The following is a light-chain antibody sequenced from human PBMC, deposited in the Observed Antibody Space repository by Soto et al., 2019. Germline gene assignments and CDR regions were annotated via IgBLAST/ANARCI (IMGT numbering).Light chain of an antibody. J-gene: IGKJ1*01. CDR2: AAS. V-gene: IGKV1-6*01. CDR1: QGIRTE. Sequence: ATQMTQSPSSLSASVGDRVTIACRASQGIRTELGWYQQKAGEAPKLLIYAASTLQSGVPPRFSGSGSGTEFTLTISSLQPDDFATYYCLQDYDYPRTFGQGTKVEMK. CDR3: LQDYDYPRT.